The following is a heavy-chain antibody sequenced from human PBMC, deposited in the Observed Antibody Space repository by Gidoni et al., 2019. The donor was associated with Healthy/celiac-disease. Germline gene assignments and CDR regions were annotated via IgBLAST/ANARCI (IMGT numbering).Heavy chain of an antibody. CDR3: AKDRLGGYTIFGVVTY. Sequence: EVQLLESGGGLVQPGGSLRLSCAASGFSFSSYAMSWVRQAPGKGLEWVSAISGSGGSTYYADSVKGRFTISRDNSKNTLYLQMNSLRAEDTAVYYCAKDRLGGYTIFGVVTYWGQGTLVTVSS. D-gene: IGHD3-3*01. V-gene: IGHV3-23*01. CDR1: GFSFSSYA. CDR2: ISGSGGST. J-gene: IGHJ4*02.